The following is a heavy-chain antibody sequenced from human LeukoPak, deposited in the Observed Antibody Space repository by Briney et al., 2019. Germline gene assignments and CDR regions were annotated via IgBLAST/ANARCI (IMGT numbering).Heavy chain of an antibody. CDR3: AKDRTGVPFDY. D-gene: IGHD3/OR15-3a*01. J-gene: IGHJ4*02. V-gene: IGHV3-33*06. CDR1: GFTFSSYG. Sequence: PGRSLRLSCAASGFTFSSYGMHWVRQAPGKGLEWVAVIWYDGSNKYYADSVKGRFTISRDNSKNTLYLQMNSLRAEDTAVYYCAKDRTGVPFDYWGQGTLVNVSS. CDR2: IWYDGSNK.